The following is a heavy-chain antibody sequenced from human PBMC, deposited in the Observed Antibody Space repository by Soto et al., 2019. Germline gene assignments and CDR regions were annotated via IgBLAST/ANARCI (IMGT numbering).Heavy chain of an antibody. V-gene: IGHV3-21*01. Sequence: XGSLRLSCAASGFIFSAYTMTWVRQAPGKGLEWVSSISNSSSYIYYADSVKGRFTISRDNAKNSLYLQMNSLRAEDTALYYCARDLGEVSALWGQGTLVTVSS. D-gene: IGHD3-10*01. J-gene: IGHJ4*02. CDR3: ARDLGEVSAL. CDR2: ISNSSSYI. CDR1: GFIFSAYT.